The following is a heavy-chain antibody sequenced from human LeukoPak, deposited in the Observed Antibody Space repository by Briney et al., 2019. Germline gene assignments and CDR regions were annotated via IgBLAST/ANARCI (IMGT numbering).Heavy chain of an antibody. CDR1: GGSFSGYY. CDR2: INHSGST. Sequence: SETLSLTCAVYGGSFSGYYWSWIPQPPGKGLEWIGEINHSGSTNYNPSLKSRVTISVDTSKNQFSLKLSSVTAADTAVYYCARVKQQLVRLLGRDTTYYYYYYMDVWGKGTTDTVSS. D-gene: IGHD6-13*01. J-gene: IGHJ6*03. CDR3: ARVKQQLVRLLGRDTTYYYYYYMDV. V-gene: IGHV4-34*01.